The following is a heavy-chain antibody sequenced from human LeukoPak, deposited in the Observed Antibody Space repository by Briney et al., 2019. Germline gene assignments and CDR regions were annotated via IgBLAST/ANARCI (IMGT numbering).Heavy chain of an antibody. V-gene: IGHV4-38-2*01. CDR3: ASSTAVVLAKKFQE. Sequence: SETLSLTCAVSGYSISSGYYWGWIRQAPGKGREGIGTIYHSGSTYYNPSLKSRVTISVDTSKNHFSLKLTSVPAADTAVYFCASSTAVVLAKKFQEWGQGTLVTVSS. D-gene: IGHD1-26*01. CDR1: GYSISSGYY. J-gene: IGHJ1*01. CDR2: IYHSGST.